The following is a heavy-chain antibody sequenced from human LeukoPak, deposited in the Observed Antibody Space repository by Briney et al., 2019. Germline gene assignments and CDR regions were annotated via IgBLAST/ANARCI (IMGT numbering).Heavy chain of an antibody. CDR1: GHTFTGYY. CDR3: ARDQGFDYVWGSYRYYDY. Sequence: ASVKVSCKASGHTFTGYYMHWVRQAPGQGLEWMGWINPNSGGTNYAQKFQGRVTMTRDTSISTAYMELSRLRSDDTAVYYCARDQGFDYVWGSYRYYDYWGQGTLVTVSS. J-gene: IGHJ4*02. CDR2: INPNSGGT. D-gene: IGHD3-16*02. V-gene: IGHV1-2*02.